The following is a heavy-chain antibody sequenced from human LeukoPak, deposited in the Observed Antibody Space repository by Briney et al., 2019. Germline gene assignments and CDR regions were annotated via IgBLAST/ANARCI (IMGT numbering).Heavy chain of an antibody. V-gene: IGHV3-23*01. CDR2: ISGSGGST. Sequence: PGGSLRLSCAASGFTFSSYAMSWVRQAPGKGLEWVSAISGSGGSTYYADSVKGRFTISRDNSKNTLYLQMNSLRAEDTAVYYCAKGTLGYCSSTSCYRPYYYYGMDVWGQGTTVTVSS. CDR3: AKGTLGYCSSTSCYRPYYYYGMDV. CDR1: GFTFSSYA. J-gene: IGHJ6*02. D-gene: IGHD2-2*02.